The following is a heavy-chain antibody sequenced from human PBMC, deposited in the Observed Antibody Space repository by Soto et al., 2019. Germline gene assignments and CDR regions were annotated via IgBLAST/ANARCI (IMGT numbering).Heavy chain of an antibody. Sequence: EVQLVESGGGLVQPGGSLRLSCAASGFTFSSYDMHWVRQATGKGLEWVSAIGTAGDTYYPGSVKGRFTISRENAKNSLYLQMNSLRAEDTAVYYCARQGGYSGYDLYYGMDVWGQGTTVTVSS. CDR1: GFTFSSYD. CDR2: IGTAGDT. CDR3: ARQGGYSGYDLYYGMDV. V-gene: IGHV3-13*01. D-gene: IGHD5-12*01. J-gene: IGHJ6*02.